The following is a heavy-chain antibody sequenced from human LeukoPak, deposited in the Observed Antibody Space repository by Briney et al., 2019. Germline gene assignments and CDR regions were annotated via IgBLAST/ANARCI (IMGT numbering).Heavy chain of an antibody. J-gene: IGHJ6*02. CDR1: GGSISSSSYY. V-gene: IGHV4-39*07. Sequence: SETLSLTCTVSGGSISSSSYYWGWIRQPPGKGLEWIGSLHYTGSAYYNPSLKSRVTISVDTSMKHFSLKLSSVTAADTALYYCAECLGQFGYNSDWYPLDGMDVWGQGTPVTVSS. D-gene: IGHD6-19*01. CDR2: LHYTGSA. CDR3: AECLGQFGYNSDWYPLDGMDV.